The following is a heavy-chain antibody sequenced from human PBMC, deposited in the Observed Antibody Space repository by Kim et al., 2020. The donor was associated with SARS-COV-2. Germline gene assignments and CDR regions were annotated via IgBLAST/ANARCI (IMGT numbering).Heavy chain of an antibody. CDR2: INPSGGST. D-gene: IGHD3-22*01. J-gene: IGHJ2*01. CDR3: ARDQKDDSSGYPLPLWYFDL. CDR1: GYTFTSYY. Sequence: ASVKVSCKASGYTFTSYYMHWVRQAPGQGLEWMGIINPSGGSTSYAQKFQGRVTMTRDTSTSTVYMELSSLRSEDTAVYYCARDQKDDSSGYPLPLWYFDLWGRGTLVTVSS. V-gene: IGHV1-46*01.